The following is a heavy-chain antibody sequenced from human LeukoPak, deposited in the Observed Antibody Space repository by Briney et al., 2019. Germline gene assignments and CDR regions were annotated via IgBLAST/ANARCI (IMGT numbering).Heavy chain of an antibody. CDR3: AKLPGGLYSSSWIDF. V-gene: IGHV1-18*01. CDR1: GYSFTSYG. Sequence: GASVKVSCKASGYSFTSYGISWVRQAPGQGLEWMGWITTYNGNTNYAQKFQGRVTMTTDTSTSTAYMELRSLRAEDTAIYYCAKLPGGLYSSSWIDFWGQGTLVTVSS. J-gene: IGHJ4*02. D-gene: IGHD6-13*01. CDR2: ITTYNGNT.